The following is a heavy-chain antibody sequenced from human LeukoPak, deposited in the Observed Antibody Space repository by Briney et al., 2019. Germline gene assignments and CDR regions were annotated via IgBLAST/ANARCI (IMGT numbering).Heavy chain of an antibody. Sequence: SETLSLTCTVSGGSISSSTYYWGWIRQPPGKGLEWIGSIYYSGSAYYSPSLKSRVTISVDTSKNQFSLKLSSVTAADTAVYYCARSYSSDWYHFFNYWGQGTLVTVSS. CDR3: ARSYSSDWYHFFNY. V-gene: IGHV4-39*07. D-gene: IGHD6-19*01. J-gene: IGHJ4*02. CDR1: GGSISSSTYY. CDR2: IYYSGSA.